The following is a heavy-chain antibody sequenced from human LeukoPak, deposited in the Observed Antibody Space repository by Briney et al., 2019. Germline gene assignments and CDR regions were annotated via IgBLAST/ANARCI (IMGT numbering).Heavy chain of an antibody. CDR2: INPKSGST. CDR3: ARVRPQFHSAFDI. V-gene: IGHV1-2*02. Sequence: APVKVSCKASGYTFSGYYIHWVRQAPGQGLEWMGWINPKSGSTNYAEKFQGRVTMTRDTSINTAHMELSTLRSDDTAVYYCARVRPQFHSAFDIWGQGTLVTVSP. D-gene: IGHD2-21*01. J-gene: IGHJ3*02. CDR1: GYTFSGYY.